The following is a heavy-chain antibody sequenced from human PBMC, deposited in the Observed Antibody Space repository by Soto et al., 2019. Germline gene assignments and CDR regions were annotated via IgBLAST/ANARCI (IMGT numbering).Heavy chain of an antibody. CDR3: ASVPNNWNYGRTLYYYYGMDV. V-gene: IGHV1-69*06. CDR2: IIPIFGTA. D-gene: IGHD1-7*01. Sequence: SVKVSCKASGGTFSSYAISWVRQAPGQGLEWMGGIIPIFGTANYAQKFQGRVTITADKSTSTAYMELSSLRSEDTAVYYCASVPNNWNYGRTLYYYYGMDVWGQGTTVTISS. J-gene: IGHJ6*02. CDR1: GGTFSSYA.